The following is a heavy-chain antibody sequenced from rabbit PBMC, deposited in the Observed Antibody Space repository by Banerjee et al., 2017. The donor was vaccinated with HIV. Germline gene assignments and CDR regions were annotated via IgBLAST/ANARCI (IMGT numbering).Heavy chain of an antibody. J-gene: IGHJ4*01. CDR3: ARSNVGTYYALHL. V-gene: IGHV1S40*01. CDR2: INMVTGKS. D-gene: IGHD8-1*01. Sequence: MCWVRQAPGKGLEWITCINMVTGKSVYASWAKGRFIMSRTSSTKVTLQMTSLTAADTATYFCARSNVGTYYALHLWGQGTLVTVS.